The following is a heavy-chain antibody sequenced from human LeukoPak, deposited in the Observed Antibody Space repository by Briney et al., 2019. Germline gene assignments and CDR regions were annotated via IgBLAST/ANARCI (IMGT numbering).Heavy chain of an antibody. CDR1: GFTFSSYN. Sequence: PGGSLRLSCAASGFTFSSYNLNWVRQAPGKGLEWVSYISSSSGTIFYADSVKGRFTISRDNAKNSLYLQMNSLRAEDTAVYYCARDPRTDDGFDIWGQGTLVTVSS. CDR3: ARDPRTDDGFDI. V-gene: IGHV3-48*04. D-gene: IGHD1-1*01. CDR2: ISSSSGTI. J-gene: IGHJ3*02.